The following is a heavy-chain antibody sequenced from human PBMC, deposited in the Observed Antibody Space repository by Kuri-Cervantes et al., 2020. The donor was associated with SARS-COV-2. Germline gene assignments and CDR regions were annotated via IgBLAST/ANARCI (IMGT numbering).Heavy chain of an antibody. CDR2: FDPEDGET. V-gene: IGHV1-24*01. J-gene: IGHJ5*02. CDR1: GYTFTSYD. CDR3: ATHYGDYFMDWFDP. Sequence: ASVKVSCKASGYTFTSYDINWVRQAPGKGLEWMGGFDPEDGETIYAQKFQGRVTMTEDTSTDTAYMELSSLRSEDTAVYYCATHYGDYFMDWFDPWGQGTLVTVSS. D-gene: IGHD4-17*01.